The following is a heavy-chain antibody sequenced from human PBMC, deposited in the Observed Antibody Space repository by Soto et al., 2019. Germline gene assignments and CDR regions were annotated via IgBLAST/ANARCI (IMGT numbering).Heavy chain of an antibody. Sequence: QVQLVQSGAEVKKPGASVKVSCKASGYTFTSYGISWVRQAPGQGLGWMGWISAYNGNTNIAPKLQGRVTMTTDTSTNTAYMELRSLRSDDTAVYYCARVPRGAWYSQSLYWGQGSLVTVSS. CDR1: GYTFTSYG. CDR2: ISAYNGNT. J-gene: IGHJ4*02. CDR3: ARVPRGAWYSQSLY. V-gene: IGHV1-18*04. D-gene: IGHD6-13*01.